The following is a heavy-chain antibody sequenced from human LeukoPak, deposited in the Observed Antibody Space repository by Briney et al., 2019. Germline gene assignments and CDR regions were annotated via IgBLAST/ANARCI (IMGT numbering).Heavy chain of an antibody. CDR2: INHSGST. J-gene: IGHJ3*02. V-gene: IGHV4-34*01. CDR1: GGSFSGYY. CDR3: ARGRRAYYYGSGSYSAFDI. Sequence: SETLSLTCAVYGGSFSGYYWSWIRQPPGKGLEWIGEINHSGSTNYNPSLKSRAAISVDTSKNQFSLKLSSVTAADTAVYYCARGRRAYYYGSGSYSAFDIWGQGTMVTVSS. D-gene: IGHD3-10*01.